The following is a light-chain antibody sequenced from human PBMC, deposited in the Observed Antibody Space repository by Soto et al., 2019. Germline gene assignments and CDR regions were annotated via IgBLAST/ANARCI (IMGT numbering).Light chain of an antibody. V-gene: IGKV3-20*01. CDR2: GAS. J-gene: IGKJ5*01. CDR3: QKYVNSPVT. Sequence: ILLTQSPGTLSLSPGDRATLSCRASQSVSNKYLAWYQQKPGQAPRLLIYGASSRATGIPDRFIGSGSGTDFTLTISRLEREDFAVYYCQKYVNSPVTFGQGTRLDIK. CDR1: QSVSNKY.